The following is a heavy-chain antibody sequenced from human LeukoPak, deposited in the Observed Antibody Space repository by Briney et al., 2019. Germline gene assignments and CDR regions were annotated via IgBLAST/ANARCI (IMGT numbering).Heavy chain of an antibody. CDR2: ISSSGSTI. V-gene: IGHV3-48*03. J-gene: IGHJ4*02. D-gene: IGHD4-17*01. CDR3: ARGGGPGDYGDYYFDY. Sequence: GGSLRLSCAASGFTFSSYEMNWVRQAPGKGLEWVSYISSSGSTIHYADSVKGRFTISRDNAKNSLYLQMNSLRAEDTAVYYCARGGGPGDYGDYYFDYWGQGTLVTVSS. CDR1: GFTFSSYE.